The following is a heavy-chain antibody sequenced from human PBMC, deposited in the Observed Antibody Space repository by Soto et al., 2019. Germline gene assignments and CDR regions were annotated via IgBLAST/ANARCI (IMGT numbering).Heavy chain of an antibody. CDR1: GSSFSGYW. Sequence: PGGSLRLSCAASGSSFSGYWMSWVRQAPGKGLEWLANIKEDGSETSYVDSVKGRFAISRDNSKDSLYLQMSGLRAEDTAVYYCVTSGGSGRSGSYEVFDIWGQGTMVTVSS. CDR3: VTSGGSGRSGSYEVFDI. CDR2: IKEDGSET. J-gene: IGHJ3*02. D-gene: IGHD3-10*01. V-gene: IGHV3-7*01.